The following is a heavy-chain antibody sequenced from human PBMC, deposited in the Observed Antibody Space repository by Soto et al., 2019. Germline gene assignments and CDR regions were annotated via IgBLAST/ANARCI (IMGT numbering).Heavy chain of an antibody. CDR1: GYSFTSYW. J-gene: IGHJ5*02. CDR2: IDLSDSYT. V-gene: IGHV5-10-1*01. Sequence: GSLKISCKGSGYSFTSYWITLVRQMPGKGLEWMGRIDLSDSYTSYSPSFQGHVTISADKSISTAYLQWSSLKASDTAIYYCARQGIAATGTLNWFDPWGQGTLVTVSS. D-gene: IGHD6-13*01. CDR3: ARQGIAATGTLNWFDP.